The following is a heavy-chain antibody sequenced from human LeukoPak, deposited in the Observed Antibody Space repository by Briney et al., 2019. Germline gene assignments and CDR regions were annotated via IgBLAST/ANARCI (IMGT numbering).Heavy chain of an antibody. V-gene: IGHV4-59*01. D-gene: IGHD5-12*01. CDR2: IDSSGST. CDR3: GRAGHNGYEIDY. CDR1: GDSIHTYY. Sequence: SETLSLTCTVSGDSIHTYYWGWIRQSPGKGLEWIGYIDSSGSTNYNPSPRSRVTMSIDTSKKQFSLKLTSVTAADTTVYYCGRAGHNGYEIDYGGQGTLLTVSS. J-gene: IGHJ4*02.